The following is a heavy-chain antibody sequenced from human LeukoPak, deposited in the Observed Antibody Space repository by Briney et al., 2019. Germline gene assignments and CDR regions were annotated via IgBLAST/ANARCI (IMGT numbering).Heavy chain of an antibody. CDR2: ISYDGSNK. V-gene: IGHV3-30-3*01. J-gene: IGHJ4*02. CDR1: GFTFRTYA. D-gene: IGHD2-2*01. Sequence: GRSLRLSCAASGFTFRTYAMHWVRQAPGKGLEWVAVISYDGSNKYYADSVKGRFTISRDSSKNTLYLEMNSLRAEDTAVYYCARDGDTSQWASFDYWGQGTLVTVSS. CDR3: ARDGDTSQWASFDY.